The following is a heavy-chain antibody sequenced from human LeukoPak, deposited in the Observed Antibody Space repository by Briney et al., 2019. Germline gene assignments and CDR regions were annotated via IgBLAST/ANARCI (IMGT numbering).Heavy chain of an antibody. J-gene: IGHJ6*03. CDR3: ARTTMVRGTYYMDV. CDR2: INHSGST. Sequence: SETLSLTCAVYGGSFSGYYWSWIRQPPGKGLEWIGEINHSGSTNYNPSLKSRVTISVDTSKNQFSLKLSSVTAADTAVYYCARTTMVRGTYYMDVWGKGTTVTISS. V-gene: IGHV4-34*01. D-gene: IGHD3-10*01. CDR1: GGSFSGYY.